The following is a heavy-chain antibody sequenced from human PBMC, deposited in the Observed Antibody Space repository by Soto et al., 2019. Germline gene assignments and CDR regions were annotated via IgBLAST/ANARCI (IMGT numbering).Heavy chain of an antibody. V-gene: IGHV1-3*01. J-gene: IGHJ6*02. D-gene: IGHD2-2*01. CDR3: ASSYCISTSCPPYYGMDV. CDR2: INAGNGNT. CDR1: GYTFTSYA. Sequence: ASVKVSCKASGYTFTSYAMHWVRQAPGQRLEWMGWINAGNGNTKYSQKFQGRVTITRDTSASTAYMELSGLRSEDTAVYYCASSYCISTSCPPYYGMDVWGQGTTVTVS.